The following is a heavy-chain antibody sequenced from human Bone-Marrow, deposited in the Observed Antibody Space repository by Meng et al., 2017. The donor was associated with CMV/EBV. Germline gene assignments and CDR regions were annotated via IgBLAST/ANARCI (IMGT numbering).Heavy chain of an antibody. CDR2: IHPRVSDT. D-gene: IGHD3-22*01. Sequence: GESLKISCKGSGYTFTTHWIAWVRQMPGKGLEWMGIIHPRVSDTRYRPSFEGQVTISTDKSITTAYLQWSSLKASDTAIYYCARTGSCYKGDYFDYWGQGTLVTVS. V-gene: IGHV5-51*01. J-gene: IGHJ4*02. CDR1: GYTFTTHW. CDR3: ARTGSCYKGDYFDY.